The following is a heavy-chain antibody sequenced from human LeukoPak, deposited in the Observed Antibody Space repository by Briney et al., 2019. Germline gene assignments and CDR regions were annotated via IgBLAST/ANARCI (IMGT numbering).Heavy chain of an antibody. D-gene: IGHD3-3*01. J-gene: IGHJ5*02. CDR3: ARVYDFWSGFNWFDP. CDR2: IFTSGST. V-gene: IGHV4-4*07. CDR1: GGSISSYY. Sequence: PSETLSLTCTVSGGSISSYYWSWIRQPAGKGLEWIGRIFTSGSTNYNPSLKSRVTMSVDTSKNQLSLKLSSVTAADTAVYYCARVYDFWSGFNWFDPWGQGTLVTVSP.